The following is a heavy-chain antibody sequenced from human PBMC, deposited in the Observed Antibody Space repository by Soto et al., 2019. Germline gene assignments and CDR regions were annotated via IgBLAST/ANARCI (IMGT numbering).Heavy chain of an antibody. Sequence: SETLSLTCTVSCGSINIGGYYWVWIRQPPGKGLEWIGSIYYSGSTNYNPSLKSRVTISVDTSKNQFSLKLSSVTAADTAVYYCARDIGGYSYGIDYWGQGTLVTVSS. D-gene: IGHD5-18*01. J-gene: IGHJ4*02. CDR3: ARDIGGYSYGIDY. CDR2: IYYSGST. CDR1: CGSINIGGYY. V-gene: IGHV4-39*07.